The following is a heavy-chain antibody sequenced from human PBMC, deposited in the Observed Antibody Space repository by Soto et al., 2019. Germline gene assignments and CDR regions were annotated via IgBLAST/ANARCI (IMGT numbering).Heavy chain of an antibody. D-gene: IGHD2-2*02. CDR3: AAARDIVVVPAAIDVVLGYGMDV. CDR1: GFTFTSSA. CDR2: IVVGSGNT. V-gene: IGHV1-58*01. Sequence: SVKVSCKASGFTFTSSAVQWVRQARGQRLEWIGWIVVGSGNTNYAQKFQERVTITRDMSTSTAYMELSSLRSEDTAVYYYAAARDIVVVPAAIDVVLGYGMDVWGQGTTVTVSS. J-gene: IGHJ6*02.